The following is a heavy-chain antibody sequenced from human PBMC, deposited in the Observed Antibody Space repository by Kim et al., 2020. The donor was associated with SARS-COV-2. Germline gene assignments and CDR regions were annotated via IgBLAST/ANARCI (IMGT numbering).Heavy chain of an antibody. Sequence: GGSLRLSCAASGFTFSSYAMHWVRQAPGKGLEWVAVISYDGSNKYYADSVKGRFTISRDNSKNTLYLQMNSLRAEDTAVYYCASIAEPWGQGTLVTVSS. CDR1: GFTFSSYA. CDR3: ASIAEP. CDR2: ISYDGSNK. D-gene: IGHD6-13*01. J-gene: IGHJ4*02. V-gene: IGHV3-30*04.